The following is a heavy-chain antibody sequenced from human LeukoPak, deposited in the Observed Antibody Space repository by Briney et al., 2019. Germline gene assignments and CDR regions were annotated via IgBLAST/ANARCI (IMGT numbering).Heavy chain of an antibody. J-gene: IGHJ4*02. CDR2: ITNDSDDT. Sequence: PGGSLRLSCAASGFTFSNYAMTWVRQAPGKGVDWGSIITNDSDDTKYADSVRVRFTISRDNSKNTLFLQMNTLRVDDTAVYYCVKGVGPRAPNGRVFECWGQGALVTVSS. D-gene: IGHD1-26*01. CDR3: VKGVGPRAPNGRVFEC. V-gene: IGHV3-23*01. CDR1: GFTFSNYA.